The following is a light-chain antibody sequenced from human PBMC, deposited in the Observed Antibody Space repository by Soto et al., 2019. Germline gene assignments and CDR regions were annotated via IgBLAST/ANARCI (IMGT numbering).Light chain of an antibody. Sequence: EIVMTQSPATLSVSPGERATLSCRANQSISSNLAWYQQKPGQAPRLLIYGATTRATGIPARFSGSGSGTEFTLIISSLQSEDSAVYYCQQYNSWLWTFGQGTKVEIK. CDR2: GAT. CDR1: QSISSN. J-gene: IGKJ1*01. V-gene: IGKV3-15*01. CDR3: QQYNSWLWT.